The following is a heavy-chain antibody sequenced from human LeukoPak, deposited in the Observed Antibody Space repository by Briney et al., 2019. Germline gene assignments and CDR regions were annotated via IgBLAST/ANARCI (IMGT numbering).Heavy chain of an antibody. V-gene: IGHV4-34*01. CDR2: INHSGST. J-gene: IGHJ6*04. Sequence: SETLSLTCTISGGSISSYYWSWIRQPPGKGLEWIGEINHSGSTNYNPSLKSRVTISVDTSKNQFSLKLSSVTAADTAVYYCARPVAWQQLGLDVWGKGTTVTISS. CDR1: GGSISSYY. D-gene: IGHD6-13*01. CDR3: ARPVAWQQLGLDV.